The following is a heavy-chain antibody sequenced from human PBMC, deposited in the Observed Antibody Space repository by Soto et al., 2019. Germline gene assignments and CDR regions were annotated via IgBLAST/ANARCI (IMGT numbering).Heavy chain of an antibody. J-gene: IGHJ4*02. V-gene: IGHV4-61*08. CDR1: GGSVSSGGYY. CDR3: ARGDYALVY. D-gene: IGHD3-16*01. CDR2: VYDSGSF. Sequence: KTSETLSLTCTVSGGSVSSGGYYWTWIRQTPGKGLEWIGYVYDSGSFNYNPSLKSRVTISVDTPKNQFSLRLKSVTAADTAVYYCARGDYALVYWGQGTLVTVSS.